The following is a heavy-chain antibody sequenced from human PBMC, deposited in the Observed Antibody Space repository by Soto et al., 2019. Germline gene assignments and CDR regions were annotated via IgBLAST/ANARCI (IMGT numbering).Heavy chain of an antibody. CDR1: GFTFGSYW. D-gene: IGHD3-22*01. CDR3: ARGERSDSHVIFPTDY. J-gene: IGHJ4*02. V-gene: IGHV3-7*04. Sequence: EVQLVESGGDLVQPGGSLRLSCAASGFTFGSYWMSWVRHAPGRGLEWVANIKEDGSDEYYLDSVKGRFTISRDNAKNSLYLQMNSLRDEDTAVYHCARGERSDSHVIFPTDYWGQGTLVTVSS. CDR2: IKEDGSDE.